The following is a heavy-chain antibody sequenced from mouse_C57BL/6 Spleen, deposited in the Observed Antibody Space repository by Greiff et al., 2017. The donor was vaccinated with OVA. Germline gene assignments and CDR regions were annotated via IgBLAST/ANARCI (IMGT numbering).Heavy chain of an antibody. J-gene: IGHJ2*01. D-gene: IGHD2-4*01. V-gene: IGHV3-6*01. CDR2: ISYDGSN. Sequence: ESGPGLVKPSQSLSLTCSVTGYSITSGYYWNWIRQFPGNKLEWMGYISYDGSNNYNPSLKNRISITRDTSKNQFFLKLNSVTTEDTATYYCARVYDYDWGFDYWGQGTTLTVSS. CDR3: ARVYDYDWGFDY. CDR1: GYSITSGYY.